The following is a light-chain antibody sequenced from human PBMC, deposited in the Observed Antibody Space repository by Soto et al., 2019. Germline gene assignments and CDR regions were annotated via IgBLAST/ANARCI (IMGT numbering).Light chain of an antibody. CDR1: SSNIGSNT. CDR3: AAWDNSLNGYV. J-gene: IGLJ1*01. Sequence: QSALTQPPSPSGTPGKRVTISCPGKSSNIGSNTVNWYQQLPGTAPKLLIYSNNQRPSGVPDRFSGSKSGTSASLAISGLQSENEHNYYCAAWDNSLNGYVFGPGTKFTVL. CDR2: SNN. V-gene: IGLV1-44*01.